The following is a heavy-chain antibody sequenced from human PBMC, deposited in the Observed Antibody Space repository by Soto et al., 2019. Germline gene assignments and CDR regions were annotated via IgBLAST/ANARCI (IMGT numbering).Heavy chain of an antibody. CDR1: GGSISSSSYY. CDR2: IYYSGST. Sequence: PSETLSLTCTVSGGSISSSSYYWDWIRQPPGKGLEWIGSIYYSGSTYYNPSLKSRVTISADTSKSQFSLKLSSVTAEDTAVYYCARAKTGQNKPYDSSGYHCDCWGQGTLVTVSS. J-gene: IGHJ4*02. V-gene: IGHV4-39*01. CDR3: ARAKTGQNKPYDSSGYHCDC. D-gene: IGHD3-22*01.